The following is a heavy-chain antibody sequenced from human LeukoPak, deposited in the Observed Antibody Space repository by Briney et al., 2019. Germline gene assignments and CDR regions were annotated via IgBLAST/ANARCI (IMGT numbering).Heavy chain of an antibody. J-gene: IGHJ4*02. CDR2: ISISSSTI. CDR1: GFIFSTSW. V-gene: IGHV3-48*04. Sequence: GGSLRLSCTASGFIFSTSWMTWVRQAPGKGLEWVAYISISSSTIYYADSVKGRFTISRDNAKNSLYLHMNSLRAEDTALYYCVRDSFLVGGDWGQGNLVTVSS. CDR3: VRDSFLVGGD. D-gene: IGHD1-26*01.